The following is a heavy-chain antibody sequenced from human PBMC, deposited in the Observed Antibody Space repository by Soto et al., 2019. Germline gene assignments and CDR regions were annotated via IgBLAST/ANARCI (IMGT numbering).Heavy chain of an antibody. J-gene: IGHJ4*02. V-gene: IGHV3-9*01. CDR1: GFTFDDYA. Sequence: GGSLRLSCAASGFTFDDYAMHWVRQAPGKGLEWVSGISWNSGSIGYADSVKGRFTISRDNAKNSLYLQMNSLRAEDTALYYCAKDMGSGIAAASPKHYFDYWGQGTLVTVSS. CDR2: ISWNSGSI. D-gene: IGHD6-13*01. CDR3: AKDMGSGIAAASPKHYFDY.